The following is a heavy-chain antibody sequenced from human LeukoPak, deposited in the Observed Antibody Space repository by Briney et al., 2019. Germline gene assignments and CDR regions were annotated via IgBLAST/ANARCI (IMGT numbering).Heavy chain of an antibody. J-gene: IGHJ4*02. CDR2: INSDGSST. CDR1: GFTFSSYG. V-gene: IGHV3-74*01. Sequence: GGSLRLSCAASGFTFSSYGMHWVRQAPGKGLVWVSRINSDGSSTNYADSVKGRFTISRDNAKNTLYLQMNSLRAEDTAVYYCARESSSGGRYFDYWGQGTLVTVSS. D-gene: IGHD6-25*01. CDR3: ARESSSGGRYFDY.